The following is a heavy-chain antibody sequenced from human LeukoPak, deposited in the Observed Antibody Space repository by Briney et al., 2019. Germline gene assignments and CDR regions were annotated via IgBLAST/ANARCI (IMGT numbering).Heavy chain of an antibody. Sequence: SVKVSCKASGYTFTSYAISWVRQAPGQGLEWMGGIIPIFGTANYAQKFQGRVTITADKSTSTAYMELSSLRSEDTAVYYCARATIFGVVIRYYYYMDVWGKGTTVTVSS. D-gene: IGHD3-3*01. CDR2: IIPIFGTA. V-gene: IGHV1-69*06. CDR3: ARATIFGVVIRYYYYMDV. J-gene: IGHJ6*03. CDR1: GYTFTSYA.